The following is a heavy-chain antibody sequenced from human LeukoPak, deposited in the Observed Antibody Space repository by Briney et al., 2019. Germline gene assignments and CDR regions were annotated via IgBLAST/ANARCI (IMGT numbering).Heavy chain of an antibody. CDR3: AKEPYSGSPGFDH. Sequence: GRSLRLSCAASGFTFSSYGMHWVRQAPGKGLEWVAVIWYDGSNKYYADSVKGRFTISRDNSKNTLYLQMNSLRAEDTAVYYCAKEPYSGSPGFDHWGQGTLVTVSS. CDR2: IWYDGSNK. J-gene: IGHJ4*02. D-gene: IGHD1-26*01. CDR1: GFTFSSYG. V-gene: IGHV3-33*06.